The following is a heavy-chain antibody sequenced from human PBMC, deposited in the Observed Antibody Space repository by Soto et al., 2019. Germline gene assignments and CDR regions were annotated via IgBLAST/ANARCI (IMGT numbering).Heavy chain of an antibody. CDR1: GGSVSSGSYY. CDR3: ARGHGYCSGGSCYDY. Sequence: SETLSLTCTVSGGSVSSGSYYWSWIRQPPGKGLEWIGYIYYSGSTNYNPSLKSRVTISVDTSKNQFSLKLSSVTAADTAVYYCARGHGYCSGGSCYDYWGQGTLVTVSS. CDR2: IYYSGST. J-gene: IGHJ4*02. V-gene: IGHV4-61*01. D-gene: IGHD2-15*01.